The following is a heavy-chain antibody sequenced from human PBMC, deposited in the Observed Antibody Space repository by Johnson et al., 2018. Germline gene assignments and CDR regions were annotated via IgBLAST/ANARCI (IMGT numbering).Heavy chain of an antibody. V-gene: IGHV3-30*18. CDR2: ISYDGSNK. CDR3: AKDRGCSRTSWYSYYYYYMDG. Sequence: QVQLVESGGGVVQPGRSLRLSCAASGFTFSSYGMHWVRQAPGKGLEWVAVISYDGSNKYYADSVKGRFTISRDNSKNTLYLQRNSLRAEDTAVYYCAKDRGCSRTSWYSYYYYYMDGWGKRTTVTVSS. J-gene: IGHJ6*03. CDR1: GFTFSSYG. D-gene: IGHD2-2*01.